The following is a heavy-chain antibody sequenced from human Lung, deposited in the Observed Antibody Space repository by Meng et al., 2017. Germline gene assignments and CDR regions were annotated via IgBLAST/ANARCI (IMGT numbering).Heavy chain of an antibody. CDR2: IDPGNGNR. J-gene: IGHJ4*02. Sequence: QGHLGQAGLEVKKPGAAVKVSCKASGYTFTTYGISWLRQAPGQGLEWMGWIDPGNGNRDFAEKFQDRLTMSNDTSSSTVYMELTRLTSDDTAVYYCARDRQWLFDCWGQGALVTVSS. CDR1: GYTFTTYG. D-gene: IGHD6-19*01. V-gene: IGHV1-18*01. CDR3: ARDRQWLFDC.